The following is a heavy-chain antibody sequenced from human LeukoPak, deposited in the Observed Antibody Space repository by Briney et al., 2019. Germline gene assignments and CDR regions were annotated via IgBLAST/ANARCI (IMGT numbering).Heavy chain of an antibody. CDR1: GYSISSGYY. D-gene: IGHD6-6*01. Sequence: SETLSLTCTVSGYSISSGYYWGWIRQPPGKGLEWIGSIYHSGSTYYNPSLKSRVTISVDTSKNQFSLKLSSVTAADTAVYYCARGGSSSSYWGLDYWGQGTLVTVSS. V-gene: IGHV4-38-2*02. CDR2: IYHSGST. CDR3: ARGGSSSSYWGLDY. J-gene: IGHJ4*02.